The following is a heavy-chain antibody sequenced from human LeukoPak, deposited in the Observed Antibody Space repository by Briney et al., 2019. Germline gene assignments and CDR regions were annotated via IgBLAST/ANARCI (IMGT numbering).Heavy chain of an antibody. V-gene: IGHV1-2*02. CDR1: GYTFTGYY. D-gene: IGHD2-15*01. CDR3: ARDREDMGTGEVFD. Sequence: GASVKVSCKASGYTFTGYYMHWVRQAPGQGLEWMGWINPNSGGTNYAQKFQGRVTMTRDTSISTAYMELSRLRSDDTAVYYCARDREDMGTGEVFDIGAKGKWSP. CDR2: INPNSGGT. J-gene: IGHJ3*02.